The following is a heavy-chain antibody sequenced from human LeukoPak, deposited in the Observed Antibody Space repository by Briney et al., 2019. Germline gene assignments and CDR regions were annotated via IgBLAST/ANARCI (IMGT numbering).Heavy chain of an antibody. CDR3: ANSRLVVVITYYFDY. D-gene: IGHD3-22*01. CDR1: GFTFSSYA. CDR2: ISGSGGST. J-gene: IGHJ4*02. Sequence: GGSLRLSCAASGFTFSSYAMSWVRQAPGKGLEWVSAISGSGGSTYYADSVKGRFTISRDNSKNTLYLQMNSLRAEDTAVYYCANSRLVVVITYYFDYWGQGTLVTVSS. V-gene: IGHV3-23*01.